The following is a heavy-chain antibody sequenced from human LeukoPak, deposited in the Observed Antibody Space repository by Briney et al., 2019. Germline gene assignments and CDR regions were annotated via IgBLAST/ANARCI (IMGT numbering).Heavy chain of an antibody. CDR3: ASQSGSRRNDY. CDR2: ISGSGGST. CDR1: GFTFSSYA. J-gene: IGHJ4*02. V-gene: IGHV3-23*01. Sequence: GGSLRLPCAASGFTFSSYAMSWVRQAPGKGLEWVSAISGSGGSTYYADSVKGRFTISRDNSKNTLYLQMNSLRAEDTAVYYCASQSGSRRNDYWGQGTLVTVSS. D-gene: IGHD3-10*01.